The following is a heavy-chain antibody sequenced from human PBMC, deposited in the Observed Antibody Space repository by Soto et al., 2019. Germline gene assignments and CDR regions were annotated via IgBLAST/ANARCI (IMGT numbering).Heavy chain of an antibody. CDR1: GGTFSSYA. J-gene: IGHJ4*02. V-gene: IGHV1-69*12. CDR2: IIPIFGTA. CDR3: ATPGECISTSCYGDLGY. D-gene: IGHD2-2*01. Sequence: QVQLVQSGAEVKKPGSSVKVSCKASGGTFSSYAISWVRQAPGQGLEWMGGIIPIFGTANYAQKFQGRVTITADDSTSTAYMELSSLRSEDMAVYYCATPGECISTSCYGDLGYWGQGTLVTVSS.